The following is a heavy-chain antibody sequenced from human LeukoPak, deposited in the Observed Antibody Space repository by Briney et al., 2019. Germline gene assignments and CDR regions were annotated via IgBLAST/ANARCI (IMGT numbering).Heavy chain of an antibody. J-gene: IGHJ5*02. D-gene: IGHD6-19*01. V-gene: IGHV5-51*01. CDR2: IYPGDSDT. CDR1: GYSFTSYW. Sequence: GESLKISCKGSGYSFTSYWIGWVRQMPGKGLEWMGIIYPGDSDTRYSPSFQGQVTISADKSISTAYLQWSSLKASDTAMYYCERRDSSGWYHGGNWFDPWGQGTLVTVSS. CDR3: ERRDSSGWYHGGNWFDP.